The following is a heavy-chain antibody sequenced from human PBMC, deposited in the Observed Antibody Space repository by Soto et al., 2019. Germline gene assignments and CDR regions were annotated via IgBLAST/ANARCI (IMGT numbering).Heavy chain of an antibody. CDR2: ITATNGNT. CDR3: AKDEGTSSTVFDY. D-gene: IGHD4-4*01. J-gene: IGHJ4*02. CDR1: GFTFKAYA. V-gene: IGHV3-23*01. Sequence: QLLESGGASVQPGGSLRLSCVASGFTFKAYAMGWVRQAPGRGLEWVSSITATNGNTYYADSVRGRFTISRDNSRNHLFLQMNGLRPEDSALYYCAKDEGTSSTVFDYWGQGTRVTVPS.